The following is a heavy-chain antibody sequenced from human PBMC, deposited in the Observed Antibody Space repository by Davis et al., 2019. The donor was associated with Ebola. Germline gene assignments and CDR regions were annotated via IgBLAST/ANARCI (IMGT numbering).Heavy chain of an antibody. J-gene: IGHJ4*02. CDR3: ATTQWLREFEN. CDR1: GFTVSSNH. D-gene: IGHD6-19*01. CDR2: IYDQST. Sequence: GGPLRLSCAAPGFTVSSNHMSWVPQAPGKGLEWVSVIYDQSTAYADSVRGRFIISTDKSNNTLYLEMTSLRVDDTAVYYCATTQWLREFENWGQGTLVTVSS. V-gene: IGHV3-53*05.